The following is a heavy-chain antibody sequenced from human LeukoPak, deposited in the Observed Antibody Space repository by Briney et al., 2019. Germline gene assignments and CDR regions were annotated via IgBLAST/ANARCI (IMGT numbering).Heavy chain of an antibody. J-gene: IGHJ3*02. Sequence: SETLSLTCTVSGASISSSSYYWGWLRQPPGKGLEWIGSIYYSGSTYYNPSLKSRVTVSVDTSKNQFSLKLSSVTAADTAVYFCARGPYSYDSSGAFDIWGQGTMVTVSS. V-gene: IGHV4-39*07. D-gene: IGHD3-22*01. CDR1: GASISSSSYY. CDR3: ARGPYSYDSSGAFDI. CDR2: IYYSGST.